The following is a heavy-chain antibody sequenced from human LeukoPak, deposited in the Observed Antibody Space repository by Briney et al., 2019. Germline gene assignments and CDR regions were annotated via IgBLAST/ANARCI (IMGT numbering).Heavy chain of an antibody. V-gene: IGHV4-59*01. Sequence: KPSETLSLTCTVSGGSISSYYWSWIRQVPGKGLEWIGRIYYSGSTTYNPSLKSRVTISVDRSKNQFSLKLNSVTAADTAVYYCARRLNDYGDYVNSWFDPWGQGTLVTVSS. CDR1: GGSISSYY. CDR2: IYYSGST. D-gene: IGHD4-17*01. J-gene: IGHJ5*02. CDR3: ARRLNDYGDYVNSWFDP.